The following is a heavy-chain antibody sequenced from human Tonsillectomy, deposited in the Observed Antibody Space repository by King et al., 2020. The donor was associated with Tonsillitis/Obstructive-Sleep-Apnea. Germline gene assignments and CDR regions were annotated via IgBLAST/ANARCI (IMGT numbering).Heavy chain of an antibody. J-gene: IGHJ4*02. CDR3: ARGGCSSTSCYSFEDY. CDR1: GGSFSGYY. CDR2: INHSGST. D-gene: IGHD2-2*01. Sequence: VQLQQWGAGLLKPSETLSLTCAVYGGSFSGYYWSWIRQPPGKGLEWIGEINHSGSTNYNPSLKSRVTISVDTSKNQFSLKLSSVTAADTAVYYCARGGCSSTSCYSFEDYWGQGTLVTVSS. V-gene: IGHV4-34*01.